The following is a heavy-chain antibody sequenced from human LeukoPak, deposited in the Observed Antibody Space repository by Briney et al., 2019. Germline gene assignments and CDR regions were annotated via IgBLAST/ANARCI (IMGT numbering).Heavy chain of an antibody. D-gene: IGHD3-9*01. CDR3: ARPSRVLRYFDWLKGGAFDI. V-gene: IGHV1-8*01. J-gene: IGHJ3*02. CDR2: MNPNSGNT. CDR1: GYTFTSYD. Sequence: ASVKVSCKASGYTFTSYDINWVRQATGQGLEWMGWMNPNSGNTGYAQKFQGRVTMTRNTSISTAYMELSSLRSEDTAVYYCARPSRVLRYFDWLKGGAFDIWGQGTMVTVSS.